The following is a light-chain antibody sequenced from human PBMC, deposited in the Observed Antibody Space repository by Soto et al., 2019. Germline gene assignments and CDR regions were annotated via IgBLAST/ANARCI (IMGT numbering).Light chain of an antibody. CDR1: SSNIGSNT. CDR3: AAGDDSLNGWV. V-gene: IGLV1-44*01. Sequence: QSVLIQASSMSGTPGQRVTISCSGSSSNIGSNTVNWYQQVPGTAPKLLIYGNHERPSGVPDRFFGSKSGTSASLAISGLQSEDEADYYCAAGDDSLNGWVFGGGTKLTVL. CDR2: GNH. J-gene: IGLJ3*02.